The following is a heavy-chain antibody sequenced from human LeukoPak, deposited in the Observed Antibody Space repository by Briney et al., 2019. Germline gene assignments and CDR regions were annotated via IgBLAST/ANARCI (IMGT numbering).Heavy chain of an antibody. D-gene: IGHD3-10*01. CDR2: ISAGGGNT. Sequence: GGSLRLSCAASGFTFSSYAMSWVRQAPGKGLEWVSSISAGGGNTNYADSVKGRFTISRENPKNTLYLQMNSLRAEDTAVYYCAKEKYYGSDWGQGTLVTVPS. CDR3: AKEKYYGSD. V-gene: IGHV3-23*01. J-gene: IGHJ4*02. CDR1: GFTFSSYA.